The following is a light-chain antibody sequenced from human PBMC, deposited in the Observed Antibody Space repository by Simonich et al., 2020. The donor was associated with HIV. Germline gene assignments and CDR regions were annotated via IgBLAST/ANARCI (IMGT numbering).Light chain of an antibody. CDR1: QSVLYSSNNKNY. J-gene: IGKJ1*01. CDR3: QQYYSIPPT. V-gene: IGKV4-1*01. CDR2: WAS. Sequence: DIVMTQSPDSLAVSLGERATINCKSSQSVLYSSNNKNYLAWYQQKPGQPPKLLIYWASIRESGVPDRFSGSGSGTVFTLTISSLQAEDVAVYYCQQYYSIPPTFGQGTKVEIK.